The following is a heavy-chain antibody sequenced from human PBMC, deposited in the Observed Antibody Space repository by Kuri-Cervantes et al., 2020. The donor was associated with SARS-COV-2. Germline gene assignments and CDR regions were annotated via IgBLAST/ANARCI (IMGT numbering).Heavy chain of an antibody. J-gene: IGHJ4*02. CDR1: ISNFY. D-gene: IGHD3-16*02. CDR3: VRAEGVVGNYYFDY. V-gene: IGHV4-59*01. Sequence: SETLSLTCSVFISNFYWSWIRQPPGKGPEWIGFISYSGSTTYNPSLRSRVAISVDTSKNQFSLNVSSMTAADTAVYYCVRAEGVVGNYYFDYWGQGTLVTDSS. CDR2: ISYSGST.